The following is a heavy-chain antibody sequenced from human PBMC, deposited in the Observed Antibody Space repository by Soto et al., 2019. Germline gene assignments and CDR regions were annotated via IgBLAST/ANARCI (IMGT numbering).Heavy chain of an antibody. CDR1: GYSFTSYW. CDR2: IDPSDSYT. V-gene: IGHV5-10-1*01. D-gene: IGHD1-26*01. Sequence: GESLKISCKGSGYSFTSYWIGWVRQMPGKGLEWMGRIDPSDSYTNYSPSFQGHVTISADKSISTAYLQWSSLKASDTAMYYCARRYGGSNYYYGMDVWGQGTTVTVSS. J-gene: IGHJ6*02. CDR3: ARRYGGSNYYYGMDV.